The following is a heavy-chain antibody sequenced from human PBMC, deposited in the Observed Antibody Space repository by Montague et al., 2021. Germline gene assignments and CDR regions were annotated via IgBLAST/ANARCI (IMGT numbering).Heavy chain of an antibody. CDR1: GDSVSSNRAT. Sequence: CAISGDSVSSNRATWNWIRQSPSRGLEWLGRTYYRSKWYNENAVFVKSRVTVIADTSKNQFSLHLTSVSPEDTALYFCARGGGGATATLFDPWGRGTLVTVSS. J-gene: IGHJ5*02. CDR3: ARGGGGATATLFDP. CDR2: TYYRSKWYN. V-gene: IGHV6-1*01. D-gene: IGHD2-15*01.